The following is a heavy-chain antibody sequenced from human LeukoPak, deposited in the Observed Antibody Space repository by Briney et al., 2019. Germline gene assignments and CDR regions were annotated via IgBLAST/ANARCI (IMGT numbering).Heavy chain of an antibody. CDR3: AKGSRSIAVDNLCDY. D-gene: IGHD6-6*01. CDR1: GFTFSSSA. J-gene: IGHJ4*02. CDR2: ISSSGGST. V-gene: IGHV3-23*01. Sequence: GESLQISCQGSGFTFSSSAMSWVRQAPGKGLEWVSVISSSGGSTYYADSVKGRFTISRDNSKNTLYLQMSSLRAEDTAVYYCAKGSRSIAVDNLCDYWGQGTLVTVSS.